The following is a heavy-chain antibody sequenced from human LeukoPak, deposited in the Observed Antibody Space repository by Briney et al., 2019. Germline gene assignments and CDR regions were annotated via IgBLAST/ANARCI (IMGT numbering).Heavy chain of an antibody. Sequence: ASVKVSCKASGYTFTSYYMHWVRQAPGQGLEWMGIINPSGGSTSYAQKFQGRVTMTRDTSISTAYMELSRLRSDDTAVYYCARGDHIAAAGTDAFDIWGQGTMVTVSS. CDR1: GYTFTSYY. V-gene: IGHV1-46*01. J-gene: IGHJ3*02. CDR3: ARGDHIAAAGTDAFDI. CDR2: INPSGGST. D-gene: IGHD6-13*01.